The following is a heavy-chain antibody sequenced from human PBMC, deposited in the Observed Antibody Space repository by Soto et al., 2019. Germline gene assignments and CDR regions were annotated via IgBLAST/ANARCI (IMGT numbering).Heavy chain of an antibody. CDR1: GFTFSSYG. J-gene: IGHJ4*02. V-gene: IGHV3-33*01. CDR2: IWYDGSKK. D-gene: IGHD3-22*01. CDR3: ARCYYDSNGYYWGFDC. Sequence: WGSLILSCAASGFTFSSYGMHSVRQAPGKGLEWVAVIWYDGSKKYYADSVKGRFTISRDNSKNTLYLQMNSLRAEDTAVYYCARCYYDSNGYYWGFDCLGQGSLVTVSS.